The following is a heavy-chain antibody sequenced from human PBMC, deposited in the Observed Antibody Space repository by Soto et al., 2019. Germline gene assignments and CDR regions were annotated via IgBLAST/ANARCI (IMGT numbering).Heavy chain of an antibody. V-gene: IGHV4-59*01. CDR3: ARDRAYYESSGLYFDY. D-gene: IGHD3-22*01. Sequence: SETLSLTCTVSGDSIRSYYWSWIRQPPGKGLEWIGYIYDSGSTNYNPYLKSRVTISVDTSKSQFSLKLSSVTAADTAVYYCARDRAYYESSGLYFDYWGQGTLVTVS. J-gene: IGHJ4*02. CDR2: IYDSGST. CDR1: GDSIRSYY.